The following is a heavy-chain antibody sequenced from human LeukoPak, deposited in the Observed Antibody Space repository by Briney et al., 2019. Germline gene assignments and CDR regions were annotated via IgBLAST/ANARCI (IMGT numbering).Heavy chain of an antibody. Sequence: GGSLRLSCAASGFTFSSYSMSWVRQAPGKGLEWVSYISSSSSTIYYADSVKGRFTISRDNAKNSLYLQMNSLRAEDTAVYYCARDQTVLLDNWFDPWGQGTLVTVSS. J-gene: IGHJ5*02. V-gene: IGHV3-48*04. CDR2: ISSSSSTI. D-gene: IGHD2-15*01. CDR3: ARDQTVLLDNWFDP. CDR1: GFTFSSYS.